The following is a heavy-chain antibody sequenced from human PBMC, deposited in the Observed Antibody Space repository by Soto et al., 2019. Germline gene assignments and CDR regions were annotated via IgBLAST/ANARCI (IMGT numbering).Heavy chain of an antibody. CDR2: IFSSDEK. V-gene: IGHV2-26*01. D-gene: IGHD6-19*01. CDR1: GFSLSNARMG. J-gene: IGHJ4*02. CDR3: AGIRSSGCYRDFDY. Sequence: SGPTLVNPTETLTLTCTVSGFSLSNARMGVSWIRQPPGKALEWLAHIFSSDEKSYSTSLKSRLTISKDTSKSQVVLTMTNMDPQATATYYCAGIRSSGCYRDFDYWGQGCLVTVSS.